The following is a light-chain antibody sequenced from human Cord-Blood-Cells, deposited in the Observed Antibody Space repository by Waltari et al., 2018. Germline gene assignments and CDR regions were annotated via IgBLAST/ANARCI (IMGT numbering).Light chain of an antibody. CDR3: QQSYSTPRT. CDR1: QSISSY. CDR2: AAS. V-gene: IGKV1-39*01. J-gene: IGKJ3*01. Sequence: DIQMTQSPSSLSASVGDRVTITCRASQSISSYLNWYQPKPGKAPKLLIYAASSLQSEVPSRCSSSGSGTDFTLTISSLQPEDFATYYCQQSYSTPRTCGPGTKVDIK.